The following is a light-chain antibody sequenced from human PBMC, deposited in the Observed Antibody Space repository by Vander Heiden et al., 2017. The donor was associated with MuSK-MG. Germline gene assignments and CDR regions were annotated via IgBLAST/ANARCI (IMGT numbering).Light chain of an antibody. CDR2: AAS. V-gene: IGKV1-39*01. Sequence: DIQMTQSPSSLSASVGDRVTITCRASQSISSYLNWYQQKPGKAPKLLIYAASSLQSGVPSRVSGSGSGTDFTLTSRSLQPEDFATYYRQQSYSTTGTFGQGTKVEIK. CDR3: QQSYSTTGT. CDR1: QSISSY. J-gene: IGKJ1*01.